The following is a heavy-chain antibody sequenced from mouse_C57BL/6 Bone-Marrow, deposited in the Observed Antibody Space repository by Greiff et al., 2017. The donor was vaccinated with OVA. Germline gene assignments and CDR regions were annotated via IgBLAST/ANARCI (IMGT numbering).Heavy chain of an antibody. CDR3: TTVGGSSFHYFDY. CDR2: IDPENGDT. V-gene: IGHV14-4*01. CDR1: GFNIKDDY. Sequence: VQLQQSGAELVRPGASVKLSCTASGFNIKDDYMHWVKQRPEQGLEWIGWIDPENGDTEYASKFQGKATITADTSSNTAYLQLSSLTSEDTAVYYCTTVGGSSFHYFDYWGQGTTLTVSS. J-gene: IGHJ2*01. D-gene: IGHD1-1*01.